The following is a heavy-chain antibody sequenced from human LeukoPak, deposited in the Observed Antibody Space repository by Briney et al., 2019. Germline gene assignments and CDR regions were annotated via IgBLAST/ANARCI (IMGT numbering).Heavy chain of an antibody. V-gene: IGHV4-59*10. CDR2: IYTSASA. CDR1: GGSISSDY. Sequence: SETLSLTCTVDGGSISSDYWSWIRQPAGKGLEWLGRIYTSASATYNPSLNNPVTMSVDTSTNQSSLKLSSVTAADTAVYYCARAAWQLVAQDAFDIWGQGTMVTVSS. J-gene: IGHJ3*02. D-gene: IGHD6-6*01. CDR3: ARAAWQLVAQDAFDI.